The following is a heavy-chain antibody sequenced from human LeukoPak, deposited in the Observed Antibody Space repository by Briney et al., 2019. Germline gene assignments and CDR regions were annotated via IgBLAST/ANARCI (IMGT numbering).Heavy chain of an antibody. Sequence: GGSLRLSCAASGFTFSSYAMSWVRQAPGKGLEWVSAISGSGGSTYYADSVKGRFTISRDNSKNTLYLQMNSLRAEDTAVYYCAQPGYYDSSGYYRPPWAFDIWGQGTMVTVSS. CDR2: ISGSGGST. V-gene: IGHV3-23*01. CDR3: AQPGYYDSSGYYRPPWAFDI. CDR1: GFTFSSYA. D-gene: IGHD3-22*01. J-gene: IGHJ3*02.